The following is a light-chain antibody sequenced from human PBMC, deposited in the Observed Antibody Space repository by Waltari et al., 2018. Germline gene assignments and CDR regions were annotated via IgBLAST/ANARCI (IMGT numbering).Light chain of an antibody. Sequence: WYQQPPCKAPKPMIYEGRKRPSGVSNRLSGSKSGNTASLTISGLQAEDEADYYCCSYAGSSTSVFGGGTKLTVL. V-gene: IGLV2-23*01. J-gene: IGLJ2*01. CDR2: EGR. CDR3: CSYAGSSTSV.